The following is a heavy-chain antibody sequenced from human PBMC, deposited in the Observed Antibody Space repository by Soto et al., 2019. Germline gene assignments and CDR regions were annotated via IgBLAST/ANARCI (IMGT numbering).Heavy chain of an antibody. CDR2: IGSSGGNS. D-gene: IGHD1-1*01. V-gene: IGHV3-21*01. J-gene: IGHJ6*02. CDR1: GFIFSDFS. Sequence: EVQLVESGGGLVKPGGSLRLSCAVSGFIFSDFSMNWVRQAPGKGLEWVASIGSSGGNSFYADSVKGRFIISRDNAKTALDLQINSLRAEDTAVYYCAREKRHNSLGGRFGMEVWGQGTTVTVS. CDR3: AREKRHNSLGGRFGMEV.